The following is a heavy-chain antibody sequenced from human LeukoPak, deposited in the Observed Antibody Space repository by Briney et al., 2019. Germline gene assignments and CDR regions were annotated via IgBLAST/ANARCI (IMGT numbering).Heavy chain of an antibody. CDR2: IYYSGDT. CDR3: ARDPSGYFNY. CDR1: GVSVSSGNYY. D-gene: IGHD3-22*01. J-gene: IGHJ4*02. Sequence: PSETLSLTCTVSGVSVSSGNYYWSWIRQPPGKGLEWIGYIYYSGDTNYNPSLKGRVTISVDTSKNQVSLKLSSVTAADTAVYYCARDPSGYFNYWGQGTLVTVSS. V-gene: IGHV4-61*01.